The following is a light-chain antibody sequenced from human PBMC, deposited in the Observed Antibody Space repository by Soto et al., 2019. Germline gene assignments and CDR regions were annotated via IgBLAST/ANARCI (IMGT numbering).Light chain of an antibody. V-gene: IGKV3-11*01. CDR3: QQRSNWPPST. CDR2: DAS. CDR1: QSVSSY. J-gene: IGKJ2*01. Sequence: EIVLTQSPATLSLSPGERATLSCRASQSVSSYLAWYQQKPGQAPRLLIYDASNRATGIPVRFSGSGSGTDFTFTISSLEPEDFAVYYCQQRSNWPPSTFGQGTKLEIK.